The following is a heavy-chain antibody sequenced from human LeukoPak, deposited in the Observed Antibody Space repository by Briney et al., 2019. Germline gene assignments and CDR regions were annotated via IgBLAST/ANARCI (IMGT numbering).Heavy chain of an antibody. V-gene: IGHV1-2*02. D-gene: IGHD6-19*01. CDR3: AIVYSSGWYSLDY. CDR2: INPNSGGT. Sequence: ASVKVSCKASGYTFTGYYMHWVRQAPGQGLEWMGWINPNSGGTNYAQNFQGRVTMTGDTSISTAYMELSRLRSDDTAVYYCAIVYSSGWYSLDYWGQGTLVTVSS. J-gene: IGHJ4*02. CDR1: GYTFTGYY.